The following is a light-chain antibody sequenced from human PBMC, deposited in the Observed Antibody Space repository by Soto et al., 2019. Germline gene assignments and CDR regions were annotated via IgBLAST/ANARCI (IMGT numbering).Light chain of an antibody. Sequence: QSALTQPRSVSGSPGQSVTISCTGTSSDVGGYNYVSWYQQHPGKAPKLMIYDVSKRPSGVPDRFSGSKSGNTASLTISGLXXXXXAXYYCCSYAGSYTWVFGTGTKLTVL. V-gene: IGLV2-11*01. CDR1: SSDVGGYNY. J-gene: IGLJ1*01. CDR3: CSYAGSYTWV. CDR2: DVS.